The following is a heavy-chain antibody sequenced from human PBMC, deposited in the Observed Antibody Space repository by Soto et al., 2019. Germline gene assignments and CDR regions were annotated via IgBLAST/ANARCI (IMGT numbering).Heavy chain of an antibody. V-gene: IGHV3-23*01. J-gene: IGHJ4*02. CDR3: AIYPRAGWLQSPFAY. D-gene: IGHD5-12*01. CDR2: LSGSGGST. Sequence: EVQLLESGGGLVQPGGSLRLSCAASGFTFSSYAMSWVRQAPGKGLEWVSALSGSGGSTYYADSVKGRFTISRDNSKNRLYVQMNSLRADDTAVYSCAIYPRAGWLQSPFAYWGQGTLVTVSS. CDR1: GFTFSSYA.